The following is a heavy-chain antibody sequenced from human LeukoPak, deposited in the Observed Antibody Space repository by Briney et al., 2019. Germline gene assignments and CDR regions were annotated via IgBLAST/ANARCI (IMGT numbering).Heavy chain of an antibody. J-gene: IGHJ4*02. CDR3: ARDSITGDNSLDF. V-gene: IGHV3-33*05. CDR1: GFTFSTYG. CDR2: IVGDGSKA. Sequence: PGRSLRLSCAASGFTFSTYGMQWVRQAPGKGLEWVAVIVGDGSKAHCADSVRGRFTVSRDNSKNTLYLQMSSLRAEDTAVYYCARDSITGDNSLDFWGRGTLVTVSS. D-gene: IGHD7-27*01.